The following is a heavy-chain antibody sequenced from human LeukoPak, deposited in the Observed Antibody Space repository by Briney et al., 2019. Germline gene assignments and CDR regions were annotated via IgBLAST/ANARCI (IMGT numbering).Heavy chain of an antibody. D-gene: IGHD5-18*01. CDR2: IFPIFGTA. Sequence: GASVKVSCKASGGTFSSYAISWVRQAPGQGLEWMGEIFPIFGTANYAQKFQGRVTITTDESTSTAYMELSSLRSEDTAVYYCARSDVDTAMVVVGYYYYYMDVWGKGTTVTVSS. CDR1: GGTFSSYA. V-gene: IGHV1-69*05. J-gene: IGHJ6*03. CDR3: ARSDVDTAMVVVGYYYYYMDV.